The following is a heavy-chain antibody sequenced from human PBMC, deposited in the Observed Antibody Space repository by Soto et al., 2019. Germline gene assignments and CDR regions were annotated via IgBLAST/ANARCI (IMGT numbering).Heavy chain of an antibody. CDR1: GGSISSYY. D-gene: IGHD2-2*01. Sequence: SETLSLTCTVSGGSISSYYWSWIRQPPGKGLERIGYIYYSGSTNYNPSLKSRVTISVDTSKNQFSLKLSSVTAADTAVYYCARLPHSQAYCSSTSCYAGGWFDPWGQGTLVTVSS. CDR2: IYYSGST. CDR3: ARLPHSQAYCSSTSCYAGGWFDP. J-gene: IGHJ5*02. V-gene: IGHV4-59*01.